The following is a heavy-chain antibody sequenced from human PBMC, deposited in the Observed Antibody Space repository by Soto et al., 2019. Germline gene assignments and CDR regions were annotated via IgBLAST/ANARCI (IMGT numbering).Heavy chain of an antibody. Sequence: SETLCLTCTVSGGSIINYYWSGIRQPPGRGLEWIGHIFYSGSTNSNPALRSRVTISVDTTKNQFSLNLRSVTAADTAVYYCAREGRLHWFESWGQGTLVAVSS. CDR2: IFYSGST. CDR1: GGSIINYY. V-gene: IGHV4-59*01. J-gene: IGHJ5*01. CDR3: AREGRLHWFES.